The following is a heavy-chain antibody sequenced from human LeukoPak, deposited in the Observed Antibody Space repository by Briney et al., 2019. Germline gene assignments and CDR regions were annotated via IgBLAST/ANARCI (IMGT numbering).Heavy chain of an antibody. D-gene: IGHD6-13*01. J-gene: IGHJ4*02. CDR3: ARHRGGDSSRWYFLDY. CDR1: GYSFTSYW. Sequence: GESLKISCKGSGYSFTSYWIGWVRQMPGKGLEWMGIIYPGDSDTRYSPSFQGQVTISADKSISTAYLQWSSLKASDTAMYYCARHRGGDSSRWYFLDYWGQGTLVTVSS. V-gene: IGHV5-51*01. CDR2: IYPGDSDT.